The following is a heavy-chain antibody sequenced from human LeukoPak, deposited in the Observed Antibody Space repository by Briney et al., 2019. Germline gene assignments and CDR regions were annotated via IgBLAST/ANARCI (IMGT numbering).Heavy chain of an antibody. Sequence: SETLSLTCTVSGGSISSYYWSWIRQPPGKGLEWIGYIYYSGSTNYNPSLKSRVTISVDTSKNQFSLKLSSVTAADTAVYYCASGAGFGDAFDIWGQGTMVTVSS. CDR1: GGSISSYY. CDR3: ASGAGFGDAFDI. V-gene: IGHV4-59*01. CDR2: IYYSGST. J-gene: IGHJ3*02. D-gene: IGHD3-10*01.